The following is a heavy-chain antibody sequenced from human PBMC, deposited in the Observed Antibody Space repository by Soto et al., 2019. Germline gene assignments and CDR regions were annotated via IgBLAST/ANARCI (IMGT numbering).Heavy chain of an antibody. J-gene: IGHJ6*02. CDR3: ARDLPLLSSSSWYLYYSYGMDV. D-gene: IGHD6-13*01. V-gene: IGHV3-21*01. CDR1: GFTFSSYS. CDR2: ISSSSSYI. Sequence: EVQLVESGGGLVKPGGSLRLSCAASGFTFSSYSMNWVRQAPGKGLEWVSSISSSSSYIYYADSVKGRFTISRDNAKNSLYLQMNSLRAEDTAVYYCARDLPLLSSSSWYLYYSYGMDVWGQGTTVTVSS.